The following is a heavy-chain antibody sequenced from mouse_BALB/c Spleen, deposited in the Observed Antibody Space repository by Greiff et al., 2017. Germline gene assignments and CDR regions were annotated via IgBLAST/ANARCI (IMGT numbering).Heavy chain of an antibody. CDR1: GYTFTSYW. Sequence: LQQPGSELVRPGASVKLSCKASGYTFTSYWMHWVKQRPGQGLEWIGNIYPGSGSTNYDEKFKSKATLTVDTSSSTAYMQLSSLTSEDSAVYDCTRSRAYGNVFAYWGQGTLVTVSA. CDR3: TRSRAYGNVFAY. D-gene: IGHD2-1*01. V-gene: IGHV1S22*01. J-gene: IGHJ3*01. CDR2: IYPGSGST.